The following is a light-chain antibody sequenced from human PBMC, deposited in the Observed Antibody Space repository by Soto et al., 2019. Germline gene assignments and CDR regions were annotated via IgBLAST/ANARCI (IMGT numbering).Light chain of an antibody. J-gene: IGKJ1*01. CDR1: QSINSW. Sequence: DIQMTQSPSTLSASVGDRVTITCRASQSINSWLAWYQQKPGKAPNLLIYDASNLESGVPSRFSGSGSGTEFTLTITSLQPGDFATYYGQQYHALWTFGQGTKVEIK. CDR2: DAS. CDR3: QQYHALWT. V-gene: IGKV1-5*01.